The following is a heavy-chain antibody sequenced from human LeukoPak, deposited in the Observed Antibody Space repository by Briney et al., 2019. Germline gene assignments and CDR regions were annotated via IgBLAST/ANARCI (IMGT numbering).Heavy chain of an antibody. CDR1: GFTFSSYA. CDR2: ISGSGGST. D-gene: IGHD2-2*01. CDR3: AKEGYCSSTSCYRGSYYFDY. J-gene: IGHJ4*02. Sequence: PGGSLRLSCAASGFTFSSYAMSWVRQAPGKGLEWVSAISGSGGSTYYEDSVKGRLTISRENSKKTLYLQMKSLRAEDTAVYYCAKEGYCSSTSCYRGSYYFDYWGQGTLVTVSS. V-gene: IGHV3-23*01.